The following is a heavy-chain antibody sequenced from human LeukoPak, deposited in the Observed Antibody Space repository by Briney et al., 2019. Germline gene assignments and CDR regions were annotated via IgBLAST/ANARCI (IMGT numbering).Heavy chain of an antibody. CDR2: IYYSGST. V-gene: IGHV4-59*08. CDR3: ARLSTSLSWRHYYYGMDV. J-gene: IGHJ6*02. D-gene: IGHD2-2*01. Sequence: SETLSLTCTVSGGSISSYYWSWIRQPPGKGLEWIGYIYYSGSTNYNPSLKSRVTISVDTSKNQFSLKLSSVTAADTAVYYCARLSTSLSWRHYYYGMDVWGQGTTVTVSS. CDR1: GGSISSYY.